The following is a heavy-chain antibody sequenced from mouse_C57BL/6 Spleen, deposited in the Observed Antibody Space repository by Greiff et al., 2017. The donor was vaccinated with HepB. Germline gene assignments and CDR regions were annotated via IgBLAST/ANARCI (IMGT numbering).Heavy chain of an antibody. CDR2: ISNGGGST. Sequence: EVKVEESGGGLVQPGGSLKLSCAASGFTFSDYYMYWVRQTPEKRLEWVAYISNGGGSTYYPDTVKGRFTISRDNAKNTLYLQMSRLKSEDTAMYYCARRGATKYYYAMDYWGQGTSVTVSS. V-gene: IGHV5-12*01. CDR3: ARRGATKYYYAMDY. J-gene: IGHJ4*01. CDR1: GFTFSDYY. D-gene: IGHD1-1*01.